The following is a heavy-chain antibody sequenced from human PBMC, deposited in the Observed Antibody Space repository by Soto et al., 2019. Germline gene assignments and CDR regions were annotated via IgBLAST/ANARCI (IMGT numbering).Heavy chain of an antibody. CDR2: ISGSGGST. Sequence: GGSLRLSCAASGFTFSSYAMSWVRQALGKGLEWVSAISGSGGSTYYADSVKGRFTISRDNSKNTLYLQMNSLRAEDTAVYYCAKLVPYYDFWSAPGAFDIWGQGTMVTVSS. CDR1: GFTFSSYA. CDR3: AKLVPYYDFWSAPGAFDI. J-gene: IGHJ3*02. D-gene: IGHD3-3*01. V-gene: IGHV3-23*01.